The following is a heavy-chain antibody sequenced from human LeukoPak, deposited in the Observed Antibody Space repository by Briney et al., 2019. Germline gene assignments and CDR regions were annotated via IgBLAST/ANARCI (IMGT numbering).Heavy chain of an antibody. J-gene: IGHJ6*03. CDR1: GGSFSGYY. Sequence: SETLSLTCAVYGGSFSGYYWSWIRQPPGKGLEWIGEINHSGSTNYNPSLKSRVTISVDTSKNQFSLKLSSVTAADTAVYYCARGYGYSSSWHSGRWYMDVWGKGTTVTVSS. V-gene: IGHV4-34*01. CDR3: ARGYGYSSSWHSGRWYMDV. D-gene: IGHD6-13*01. CDR2: INHSGST.